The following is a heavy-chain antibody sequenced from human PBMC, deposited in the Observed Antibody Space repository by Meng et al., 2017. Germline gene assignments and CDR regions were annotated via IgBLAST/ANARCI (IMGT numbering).Heavy chain of an antibody. Sequence: SVKVSCKASGGTFSSYAISWVRQAPGQGLEWMGGIIPIFGTANYAQKFQGRVTITTDESTRTAYMELSSLRSEDTAVYYCARVYDSSGWNAFDIWGQGTMVTVSS. CDR3: ARVYDSSGWNAFDI. CDR2: IIPIFGTA. V-gene: IGHV1-69*05. J-gene: IGHJ3*02. CDR1: GGTFSSYA. D-gene: IGHD3-22*01.